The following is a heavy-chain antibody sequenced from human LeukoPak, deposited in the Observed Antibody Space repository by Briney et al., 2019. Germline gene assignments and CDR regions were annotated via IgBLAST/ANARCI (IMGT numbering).Heavy chain of an antibody. CDR1: GFTFSSYA. CDR2: ISYDGSNK. CDR3: ARGVSLFAYYFDY. D-gene: IGHD3-10*01. Sequence: GGSLRLSCAASGFTFSSYAMHWVRQAPGKGLEWVAVISYDGSNKYYADSVKGRFTISRDNSKNTLYLQMNSLRAEDTAVYYCARGVSLFAYYFDYWGQGTLVTVSS. V-gene: IGHV3-30*04. J-gene: IGHJ4*02.